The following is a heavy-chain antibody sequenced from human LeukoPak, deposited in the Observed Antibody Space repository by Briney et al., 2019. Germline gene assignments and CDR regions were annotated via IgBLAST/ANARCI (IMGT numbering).Heavy chain of an antibody. CDR2: INPDSGGT. J-gene: IGHJ4*02. D-gene: IGHD4-23*01. V-gene: IGHV1-2*02. CDR1: GYTFTDYY. Sequence: ASVKVSCKASGYTFTDYYMHWVRQAPGQGLEWMGWINPDSGGTNYAQNFQGRVAMTRDTSISTAYMELSRLRSDDTAVYYCARPFIETPSLGALDYWGQGTLVTVSS. CDR3: ARPFIETPSLGALDY.